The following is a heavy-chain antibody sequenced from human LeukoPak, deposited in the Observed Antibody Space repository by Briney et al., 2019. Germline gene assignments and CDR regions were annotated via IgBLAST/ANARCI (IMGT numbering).Heavy chain of an antibody. CDR1: GGSFSGFY. J-gene: IGHJ6*02. Sequence: KTSETLSLTCAVYGGSFSGFYWSWIRQPPGKGLECIGEINHSGSTNYNPSLKSRVNISVDTSKNQFSLKLSSVTAADTAVYYCAKAARMYYYYGMDVWGQGTTVTVSS. CDR3: AKAARMYYYYGMDV. CDR2: INHSGST. V-gene: IGHV4-34*01. D-gene: IGHD5-18*01.